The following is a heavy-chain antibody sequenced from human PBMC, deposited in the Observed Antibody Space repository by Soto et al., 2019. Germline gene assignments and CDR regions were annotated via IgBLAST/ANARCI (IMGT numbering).Heavy chain of an antibody. V-gene: IGHV1-46*01. CDR2: IKPSDGST. D-gene: IGHD3-10*01. J-gene: IGHJ6*02. Sequence: QVRLLQSRAEVKEPGASLKVSCKTFGYSFTRNYIHWVRQAPGQGLEWMGIIKPSDGSTTAAQKFQRRVTMTSDTSTNTVYLEVSGLRSEDTAVYYCARDLREDYGLYYFFYGLDVWGQGTTVAVSS. CDR1: GYSFTRNY. CDR3: ARDLREDYGLYYFFYGLDV.